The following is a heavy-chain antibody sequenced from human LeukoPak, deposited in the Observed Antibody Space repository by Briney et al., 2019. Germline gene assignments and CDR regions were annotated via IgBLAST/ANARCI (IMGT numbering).Heavy chain of an antibody. D-gene: IGHD6-13*01. Sequence: ASVKVSCKAFGYAFSNYYMHWVRQAPGQGLEWMGIINPSGGSTSYAQKFQGRVTMTRDMSTSTVYMELSNLRSEDTAICYCNLSGGEDGSWYIDYWGQGTLVTVSS. CDR3: NLSGGEDGSWYIDY. CDR1: GYAFSNYY. CDR2: INPSGGST. J-gene: IGHJ4*02. V-gene: IGHV1-46*01.